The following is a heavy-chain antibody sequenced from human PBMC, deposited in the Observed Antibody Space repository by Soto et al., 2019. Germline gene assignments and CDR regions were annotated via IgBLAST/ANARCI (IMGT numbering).Heavy chain of an antibody. Sequence: PGGSLRLSCAASGFTFSSYVMHWVRQSPGKGLEWVAVISYDGSNKYYADSVKGRFTISRDNSKNTLYLQMNSLRAEDTAVYYCAKAQRCSGGSCYPSYYYGMDVWGQGTTVTVSS. CDR1: GFTFSSYV. CDR2: ISYDGSNK. CDR3: AKAQRCSGGSCYPSYYYGMDV. D-gene: IGHD2-15*01. J-gene: IGHJ6*02. V-gene: IGHV3-30*18.